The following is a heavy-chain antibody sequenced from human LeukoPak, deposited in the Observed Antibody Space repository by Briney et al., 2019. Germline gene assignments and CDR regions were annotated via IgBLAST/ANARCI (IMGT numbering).Heavy chain of an antibody. V-gene: IGHV3-23*01. CDR3: ARDDYGGNSDAFDI. CDR2: ISGSGGRS. J-gene: IGHJ3*02. Sequence: PGGSLRLSCAASGFTFNNYAMSWVRQAPGKGLEWVSAISGSGGRSDYADSVKGRFTISRDNSKNTLYLQMNSLRAEDTAVFYCARDDYGGNSDAFDIWGQGTMVTVSS. CDR1: GFTFNNYA. D-gene: IGHD4-23*01.